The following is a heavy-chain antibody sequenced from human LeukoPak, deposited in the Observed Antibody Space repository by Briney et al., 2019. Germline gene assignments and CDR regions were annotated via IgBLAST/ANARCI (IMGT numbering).Heavy chain of an antibody. CDR3: ARSSVGVRRRTDS. CDR2: MNPNSGNT. V-gene: IGHV1-8*01. CDR1: GYTFTSYD. Sequence: ASVKVSCKASGYTFTSYDINWVRQATGQGLEGMGWMNPNSGNTGYAQKFQGRVTMARSTSVSTAYMELSNLTSEDTAVYYCARSSVGVRRRTDSWGQGTLVTVSS. D-gene: IGHD1-26*01. J-gene: IGHJ4*02.